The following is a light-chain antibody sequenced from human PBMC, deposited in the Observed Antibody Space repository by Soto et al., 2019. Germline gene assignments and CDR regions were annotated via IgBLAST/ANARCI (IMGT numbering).Light chain of an antibody. CDR1: SSDVGRYNY. J-gene: IGLJ1*01. V-gene: IGLV2-11*01. CDR3: CSYAGGLLV. Sequence: QSALTQPSSVSGSPGQSVTISCTGTSSDVGRYNYVSWYQQHPGKAPKLMIYDVSERPSGVPGRFSGSKSGNAASLTISGLQAEDEADYYCCSYAGGLLVFGTGTKLTVL. CDR2: DVS.